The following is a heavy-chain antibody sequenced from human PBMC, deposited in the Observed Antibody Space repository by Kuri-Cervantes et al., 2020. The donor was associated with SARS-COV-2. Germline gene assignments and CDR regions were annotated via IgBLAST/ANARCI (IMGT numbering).Heavy chain of an antibody. CDR3: ARVVRGWCPQGRKGDWFDP. CDR2: ICYSGST. V-gene: IGHV4-39*01. J-gene: IGHJ5*02. CDR1: GGSISSSSYY. D-gene: IGHD2-8*02. Sequence: SETLSLTCTVSGGSISSSSYYWGWIRQPPGQGREWIGSICYSGSTYYNPPPKIRVTISVDTSKNQFSLKLISVTATDTAVYYGARVVRGWCPQGRKGDWFDPWGQGTLVTVSS.